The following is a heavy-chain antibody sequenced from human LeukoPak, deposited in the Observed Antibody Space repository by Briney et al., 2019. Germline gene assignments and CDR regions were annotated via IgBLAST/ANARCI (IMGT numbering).Heavy chain of an antibody. Sequence: SETLSLTCTVSGGSVSSGSYYWSWIRQPPGKGLEWIGYIYYSGSTNYNPSLKSRVTISVDTSKNQFSLKLSSVTAADTAVYYCASTVDTAMVTGVRFDCWGQGTLVTVSS. CDR3: ASTVDTAMVTGVRFDC. D-gene: IGHD5-18*01. V-gene: IGHV4-61*01. CDR2: IYYSGST. CDR1: GGSVSSGSYY. J-gene: IGHJ4*02.